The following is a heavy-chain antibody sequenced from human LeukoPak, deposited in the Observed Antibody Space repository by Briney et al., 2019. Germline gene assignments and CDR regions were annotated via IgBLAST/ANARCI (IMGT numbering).Heavy chain of an antibody. D-gene: IGHD3-10*01. V-gene: IGHV3-23*01. CDR2: ISIDGGRT. CDR3: ATTTIGDDFDY. Sequence: GGSLRLSCAASGFTFSSYAMSWVRQAPGKGPEWVSTISIDGGRTYYADSVKGRFTVSRDTSKNTLYLQMNSLRAEDTAVYYCATTTIGDDFDYWGQGTLVTVSS. J-gene: IGHJ4*02. CDR1: GFTFSSYA.